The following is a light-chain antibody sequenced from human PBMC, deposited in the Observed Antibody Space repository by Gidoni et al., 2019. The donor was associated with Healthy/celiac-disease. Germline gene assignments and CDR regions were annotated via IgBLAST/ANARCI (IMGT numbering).Light chain of an antibody. Sequence: EIVLPQSPGTLSLSPGERATLSGRASQSVSSSYLDWYQQKPGPAPRLLIYGASSRATGIPDRFSGSGCGTDFTLTISSLEPEDVAVYYCQQYGSSPPSITFXXXTRLEIK. CDR1: QSVSSSY. CDR2: GAS. J-gene: IGKJ5*01. CDR3: QQYGSSPPSIT. V-gene: IGKV3-20*01.